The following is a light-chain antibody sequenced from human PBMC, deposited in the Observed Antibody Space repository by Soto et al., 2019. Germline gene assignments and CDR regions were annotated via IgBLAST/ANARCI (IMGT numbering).Light chain of an antibody. J-gene: IGKJ2*01. V-gene: IGKV3-20*01. Sequence: EIVLTQSPGTLSLSPGERATLSCRASQSVCSSYLAWYQQKPGKAPRLLIYGTSSRATGIPDRFSGSGSGTDFTLTISSREPEDVAVYYGQQYDNSLYTFGQGTKLEIK. CDR2: GTS. CDR1: QSVCSSY. CDR3: QQYDNSLYT.